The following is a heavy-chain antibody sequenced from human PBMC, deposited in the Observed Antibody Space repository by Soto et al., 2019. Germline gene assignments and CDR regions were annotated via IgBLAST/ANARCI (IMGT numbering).Heavy chain of an antibody. V-gene: IGHV3-33*01. CDR2: IWYDGSNK. CDR3: ARDLGPQYQTTMGTFDP. CDR1: GFTFSSYG. D-gene: IGHD5-12*01. J-gene: IGHJ5*02. Sequence: QVQLVESGGGVVQPGRSLRLSCAASGFTFSSYGMHWVRQAPGKGLEWVAVIWYDGSNKYYADSVKGRFTISRDNSKNTLYLQMNSMRAEDTAVYYCARDLGPQYQTTMGTFDPWGQGTLVTVSS.